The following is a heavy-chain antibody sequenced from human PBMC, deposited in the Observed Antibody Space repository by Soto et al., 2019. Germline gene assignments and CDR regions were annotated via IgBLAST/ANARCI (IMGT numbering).Heavy chain of an antibody. Sequence: GGSLRLSCAASGFTLSPYWMHWVRQVPGRGLEWVARLSSDGFGAAYADSVKGRFFISRDIARNTLSLQMNSLRADDTAVYYCARDLGGPDYWGRGTSVTVSS. CDR1: GFTLSPYW. V-gene: IGHV3-74*03. J-gene: IGHJ4*02. CDR2: LSSDGFGA. CDR3: ARDLGGPDY. D-gene: IGHD3-16*01.